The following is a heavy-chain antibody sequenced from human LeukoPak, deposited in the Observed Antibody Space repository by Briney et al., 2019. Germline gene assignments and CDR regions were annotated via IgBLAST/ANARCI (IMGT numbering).Heavy chain of an antibody. J-gene: IGHJ4*02. CDR2: IYYSGST. CDR3: ARDPSGYFNY. CDR1: GGSVSSGNYY. V-gene: IGHV4-61*01. D-gene: IGHD3-22*01. Sequence: SETLSLTCTVSGGSVSSGNYYWSWIRQPPGKGLEWIGFIYYSGSTNYNPSLKSRVTISVDTSKDQFSLKLSSVTAADTAVYYCARDPSGYFNYWGQGTLATVSS.